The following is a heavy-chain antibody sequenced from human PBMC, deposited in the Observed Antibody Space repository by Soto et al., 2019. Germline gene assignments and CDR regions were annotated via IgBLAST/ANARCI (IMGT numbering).Heavy chain of an antibody. Sequence: GGSLRLSCAASGFTFSSYGMHWVRPAPGKGLEWVAVISYDGSNKYYADSVKGRFTISRDNSKNTLYLQMNSLRAEDTAVYYCARESGALTVTRYNWFDPWGQGTLVTVSS. V-gene: IGHV3-30*03. CDR1: GFTFSSYG. J-gene: IGHJ5*02. D-gene: IGHD4-4*01. CDR2: ISYDGSNK. CDR3: ARESGALTVTRYNWFDP.